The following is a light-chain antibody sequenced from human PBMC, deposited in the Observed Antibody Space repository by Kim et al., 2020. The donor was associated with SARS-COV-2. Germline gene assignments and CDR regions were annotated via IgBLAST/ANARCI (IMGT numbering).Light chain of an antibody. Sequence: GLMVTIPCSGCSTNIGSNYVYWHQQLPGTAPKLLIYRNNQRPSGVPDRFSGSKSGTSASLAISGLRSEDEADYYCAAWDDSLSGVVFGGGTQLTVL. CDR1: STNIGSNY. CDR2: RNN. J-gene: IGLJ2*01. V-gene: IGLV1-47*01. CDR3: AAWDDSLSGVV.